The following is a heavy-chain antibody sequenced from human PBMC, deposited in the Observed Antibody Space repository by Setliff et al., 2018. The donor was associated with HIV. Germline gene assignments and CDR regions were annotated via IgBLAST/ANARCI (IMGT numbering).Heavy chain of an antibody. CDR2: INGDNGDT. J-gene: IGHJ6*02. D-gene: IGHD6-13*01. Sequence: ASVKVSCKASGYTFNGYGMHWVRQAPGKRFEWMGWINGDNGDTKDSEKFQGGVTITRDTSAKIVYMEVSSLRSEDTAIYYCARGGPLGSWLNFYYYGMDVWGQGTTVTVSS. CDR3: ARGGPLGSWLNFYYYGMDV. CDR1: GYTFNGYG. V-gene: IGHV1-3*01.